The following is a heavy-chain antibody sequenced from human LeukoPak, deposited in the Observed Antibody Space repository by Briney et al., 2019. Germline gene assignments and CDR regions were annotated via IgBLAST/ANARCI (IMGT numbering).Heavy chain of an antibody. CDR2: ISSNGRST. CDR3: ARDTEHLYFVFDY. Sequence: PGGSLRLSCSASGFSFNNFGMHWVRQAPGKGLQYVSGISSNGRSTYYADSVKGRFTISRDNSKNTLYLQMTSLRVEDTAVYYCARDTEHLYFVFDYWGQGTLVTVSS. D-gene: IGHD3-9*01. J-gene: IGHJ4*02. CDR1: GFSFNNFG. V-gene: IGHV3-64D*06.